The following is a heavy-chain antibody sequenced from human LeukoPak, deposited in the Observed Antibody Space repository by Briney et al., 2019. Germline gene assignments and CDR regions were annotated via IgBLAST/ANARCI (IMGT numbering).Heavy chain of an antibody. CDR1: GGSISRSSYY. D-gene: IGHD1-1*01. Sequence: PSETLSLTCTVSGGSISRSSYYWGWIRQPPGKGLEWIGSIYYSGTTYSNPSLKSRVTISVDASKNQFSLKLRSVTAADTAVYYCARQNDRSHDYWGQGTLVTVSS. CDR2: IYYSGTT. V-gene: IGHV4-39*01. CDR3: ARQNDRSHDY. J-gene: IGHJ4*02.